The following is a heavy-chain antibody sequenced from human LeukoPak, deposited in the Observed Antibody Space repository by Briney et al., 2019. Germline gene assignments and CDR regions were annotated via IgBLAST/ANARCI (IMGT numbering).Heavy chain of an antibody. CDR3: AKANSGYCSSTSCHNYYYYYYMDV. D-gene: IGHD2-2*03. J-gene: IGHJ6*03. Sequence: KPSETLSLTCTVSGGSISSYYWSWIRQPPGKGLEWIGYIYTSGSTNYNPSLKSRVTISVDTSKNQFSLKLSSVTAADTAVYYCAKANSGYCSSTSCHNYYYYYYMDVWGKGTTVTVSS. CDR1: GGSISSYY. CDR2: IYTSGST. V-gene: IGHV4-4*09.